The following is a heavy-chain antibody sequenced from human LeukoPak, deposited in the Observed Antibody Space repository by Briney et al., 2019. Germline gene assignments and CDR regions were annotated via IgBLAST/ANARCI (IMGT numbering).Heavy chain of an antibody. V-gene: IGHV3-21*01. CDR2: ISSSSSYI. J-gene: IGHJ4*02. D-gene: IGHD6-19*01. CDR3: ARDFPIAVAGSPDY. CDR1: GFTFSSYS. Sequence: GGSLRLSCAASGFTFSSYSMNWVRQAPGKGLEWVSSISSSSSYIYYADSVKGRFTISRDNAKNSLYLQMNSLRAEDTAVYYCARDFPIAVAGSPDYWGQGTLVTVSS.